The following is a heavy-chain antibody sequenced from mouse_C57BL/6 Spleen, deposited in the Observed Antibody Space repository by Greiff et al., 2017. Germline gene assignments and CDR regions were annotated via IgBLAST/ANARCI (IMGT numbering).Heavy chain of an antibody. CDR1: GYSFTDYN. D-gene: IGHD1-1*01. J-gene: IGHJ4*01. CDR3: ARSNYYGSSPSWYAMDY. CDR2: IYPNYGTT. Sequence: VQLQQSGPELVKPGASVKISCKASGYSFTDYNMNWVKQSNGKSLEWIGVIYPNYGTTSYNQKFKGKATLTVDQSSSTAYMQLNSLTSEDSAVYYCARSNYYGSSPSWYAMDYWGQGTSVTVSA. V-gene: IGHV1-39*01.